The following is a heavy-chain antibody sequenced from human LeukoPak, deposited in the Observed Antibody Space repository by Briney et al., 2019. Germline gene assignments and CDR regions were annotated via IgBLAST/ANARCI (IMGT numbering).Heavy chain of an antibody. CDR1: GFTFSSYA. J-gene: IGHJ1*01. Sequence: PGGSLRLSCAASGFTFSSYAMSWVRQAPGKGLEWVSAISGSGGSTYYADSVKGRFTISRDNSKNTLYLQMNSLRAEDTAVYYCAKESRYCGGDCYDEYFQHWGQGTLVTVSS. CDR2: ISGSGGST. V-gene: IGHV3-23*01. D-gene: IGHD2-21*02. CDR3: AKESRYCGGDCYDEYFQH.